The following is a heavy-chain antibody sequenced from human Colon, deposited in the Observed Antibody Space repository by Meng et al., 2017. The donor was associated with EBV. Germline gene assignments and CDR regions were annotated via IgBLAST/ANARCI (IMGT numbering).Heavy chain of an antibody. Sequence: QGLLRQAGPGLVNPSGTLSLTCAVSGTSISTSNWWSWIRQSPGEGLEWIGAIYHNGQTNYNPSLKSRVSMSVDESKNEFSLNLKSVTAADTAVYYCARDGGVTHIPWGQGVLVTVSS. V-gene: IGHV4-4*02. J-gene: IGHJ5*02. D-gene: IGHD2-8*02. CDR2: IYHNGQT. CDR1: GTSISTSNW. CDR3: ARDGGVTHIP.